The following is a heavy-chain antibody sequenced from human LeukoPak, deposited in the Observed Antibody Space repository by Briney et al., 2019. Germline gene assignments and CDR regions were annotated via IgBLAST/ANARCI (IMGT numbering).Heavy chain of an antibody. CDR3: ARGSLMVRGVITN. V-gene: IGHV3-48*04. Sequence: GGSLRLSCAASGFTFNTYGMSWVRQAPGKGLEWVSYISSSGSTIYYADSVKGRFTISRDNAKNSLYLQMNSLRAEDTAVYYCARGSLMVRGVITNWGQGTLVTVSS. CDR2: ISSSGSTI. CDR1: GFTFNTYG. D-gene: IGHD3-10*01. J-gene: IGHJ4*02.